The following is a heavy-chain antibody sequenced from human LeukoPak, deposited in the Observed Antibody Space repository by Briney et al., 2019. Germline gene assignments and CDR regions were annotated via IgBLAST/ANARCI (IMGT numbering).Heavy chain of an antibody. CDR1: RFTFSSYG. Sequence: GGTLRLSCAASRFTFSSYGMSWVRQAPGKVLEWLSAISGSGGSTYYADSVKGRFTISRDNSKNTLYLQMNNLRAEDTAVYYCAKERYGFRYFDYWGQGTLVTVSS. CDR3: AKERYGFRYFDY. D-gene: IGHD3-10*01. V-gene: IGHV3-23*01. J-gene: IGHJ4*02. CDR2: ISGSGGST.